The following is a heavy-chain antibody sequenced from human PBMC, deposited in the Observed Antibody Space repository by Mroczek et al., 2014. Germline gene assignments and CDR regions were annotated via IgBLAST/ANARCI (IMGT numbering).Heavy chain of an antibody. D-gene: IGHD5-18*01. J-gene: IGHJ4*02. V-gene: IGHV3-15*01. CDR2: IKSKTDGGTT. CDR1: GFTFTNAW. CDR3: TTVRYNYGYRLTQDY. Sequence: VQLQESGGGLVKPGGSLRLSCAASGFTFTNAWMSWVRQAPGKGLEWVGRIKSKTDGGTTDYAAPVKGRFTVSRDDSKNTLYLQMNSLKTEDTAVYYCTTVRYNYGYRLTQDYWGQGTLVTVSS.